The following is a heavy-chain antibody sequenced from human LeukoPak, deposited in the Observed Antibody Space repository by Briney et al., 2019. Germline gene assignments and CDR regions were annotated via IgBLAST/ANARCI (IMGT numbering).Heavy chain of an antibody. CDR1: GFTFGNYG. V-gene: IGHV3-15*07. Sequence: GGSLRLSCAVSGFTFGNYGMHWVRQAPGKGLEWVGRIRSNSDGGTIDYAAPVKGRFTLSRDDSKTTLYLQMNSLQTEDTAVYYCATDFYDSTWGQGTLVTVSS. CDR2: IRSNSDGGTI. CDR3: ATDFYDST. D-gene: IGHD3-22*01. J-gene: IGHJ5*02.